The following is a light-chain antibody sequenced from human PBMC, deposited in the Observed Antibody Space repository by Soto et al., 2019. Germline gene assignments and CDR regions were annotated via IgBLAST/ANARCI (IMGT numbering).Light chain of an antibody. CDR3: QQYGSSGT. CDR2: GAS. Sequence: EIVVTKSPATLSLSPGERATLSCRASQSVSSYLAWYQQKPGQAPRLLIYGASNRATGIPDRFSGSGSGTDFTLTISRLEPEDFAVYYCQQYGSSGTFGQGTKVDI. CDR1: QSVSSY. J-gene: IGKJ1*01. V-gene: IGKV3-20*01.